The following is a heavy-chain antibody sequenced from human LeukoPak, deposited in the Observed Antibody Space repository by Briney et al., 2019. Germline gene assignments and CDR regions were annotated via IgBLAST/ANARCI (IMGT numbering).Heavy chain of an antibody. J-gene: IGHJ4*02. V-gene: IGHV3-23*01. D-gene: IGHD1-26*01. CDR3: AKDGSGSDYSLNYFDY. CDR1: GFTFDIYA. Sequence: GGSLRLSCAASGFTFDIYAMSWVRQAPGKGLEWVSGISGSGGRTYYADSVKGRFTISRDNSKNTLSLQMNSLRAEDTAVYYCAKDGSGSDYSLNYFDYWGRGTLATVSS. CDR2: ISGSGGRT.